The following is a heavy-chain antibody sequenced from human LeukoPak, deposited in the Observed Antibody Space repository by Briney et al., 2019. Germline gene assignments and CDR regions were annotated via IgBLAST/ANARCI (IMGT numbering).Heavy chain of an antibody. CDR1: GFTFSSYA. V-gene: IGHV3-23*01. Sequence: PGGSLRLSCAAFGFTFSSYAMSWVRQAPGKGLEWVSAISGSGGSTYYADSVKGRFTISRDNSKNTLYLQMNSLRTEDTAMYYCAKDEVGRYCSSTSCYSRFDYWGQGTLVTVSS. J-gene: IGHJ4*02. D-gene: IGHD2-2*02. CDR2: ISGSGGST. CDR3: AKDEVGRYCSSTSCYSRFDY.